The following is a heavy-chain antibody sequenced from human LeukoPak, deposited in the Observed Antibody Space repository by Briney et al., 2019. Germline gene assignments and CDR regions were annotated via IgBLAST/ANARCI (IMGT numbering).Heavy chain of an antibody. J-gene: IGHJ5*02. Sequence: GESLKISCAASGFTFSSYWMHWVRQAPGKGLVWVSRINLDGSVTDYADSVRGRFTISRDNTKNTLFLQMNSLRAEDTALYYCTRDPGAAAGRLDWFDPWGQGTLVTVSS. CDR2: INLDGSVT. V-gene: IGHV3-74*01. CDR3: TRDPGAAAGRLDWFDP. D-gene: IGHD6-13*01. CDR1: GFTFSSYW.